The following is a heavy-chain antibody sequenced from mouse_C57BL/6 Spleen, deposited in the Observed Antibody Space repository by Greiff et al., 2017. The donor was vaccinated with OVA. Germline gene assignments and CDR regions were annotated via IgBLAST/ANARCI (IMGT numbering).Heavy chain of an antibody. CDR1: GFTFSDYY. CDR3: ARQEDVDYAMDY. J-gene: IGHJ4*01. V-gene: IGHV5-12*01. Sequence: EVMLVESGGGLVQPGGSLKLSCAASGFTFSDYYMYWVRQTPEKRLEWVAYLSNGGGSTYYPDTVKGRFTISSDNAKNTLYLQMSRLTSEDTAMYDCARQEDVDYAMDYWGQGTSVTVSS. CDR2: LSNGGGST.